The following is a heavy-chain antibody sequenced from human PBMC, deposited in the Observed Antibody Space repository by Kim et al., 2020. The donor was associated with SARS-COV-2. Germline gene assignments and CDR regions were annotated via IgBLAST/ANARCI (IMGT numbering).Heavy chain of an antibody. CDR1: GYTFTSYA. D-gene: IGHD1-26*01. J-gene: IGHJ6*03. Sequence: ASVKVSCKASGYTFTSYAMHWVRQAPGQRLEWMGWINAGNGNTKYSQKFQGRVTITRDTSASTAYMELSSLRSEDTAVYYCARDGTRSYYYYYYMDVWGKGTTVTVSS. CDR3: ARDGTRSYYYYYYMDV. CDR2: INAGNGNT. V-gene: IGHV1-3*01.